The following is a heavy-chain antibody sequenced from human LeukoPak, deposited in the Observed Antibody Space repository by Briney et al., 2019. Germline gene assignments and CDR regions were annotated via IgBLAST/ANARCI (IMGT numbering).Heavy chain of an antibody. CDR2: IYYSGST. CDR1: GGSISSYY. D-gene: IGHD3-9*01. J-gene: IGHJ4*02. Sequence: SETLSLTCTVSGGSISSYYWSWIRQPPGKGLEWIGYIYYSGSTNYNTSLKSRVTISVDTSKNQFSLKLSSVTAADTAVYYCARSHDILTSYLFDYWGQGTLVTVSS. CDR3: ARSHDILTSYLFDY. V-gene: IGHV4-59*08.